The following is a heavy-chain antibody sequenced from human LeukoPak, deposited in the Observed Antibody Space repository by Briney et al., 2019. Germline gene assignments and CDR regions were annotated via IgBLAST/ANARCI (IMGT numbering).Heavy chain of an antibody. V-gene: IGHV3-53*01. J-gene: IGHJ6*03. CDR3: ARSLRVRGVPDYMDV. D-gene: IGHD3-10*01. CDR2: IHKNAIT. Sequence: GGSLRLSCAPSGFTVSSNYMTWVRQAPGKGLQWVSVIHKNAITYYADTVKGRFTISRDNSKNMVYLQMNSLRAEDTAVYYCARSLRVRGVPDYMDVWGKGTTVTISS. CDR1: GFTVSSNY.